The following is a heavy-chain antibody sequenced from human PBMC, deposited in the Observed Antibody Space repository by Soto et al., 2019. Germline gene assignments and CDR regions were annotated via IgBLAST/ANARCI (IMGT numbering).Heavy chain of an antibody. CDR2: IYHSGGT. Sequence: SETLSLTCAVSGGSISGSNWWSWFRQPPGKGLEWIGEIYHSGGTNYNPSLKSRVTISVDKSKHQFSLKLSSVTAADTAVYYCARGQGTRENWFDPWGQGTLVTVSS. CDR1: GGSISGSNW. CDR3: ARGQGTRENWFDP. V-gene: IGHV4-4*02. J-gene: IGHJ5*02. D-gene: IGHD3-10*01.